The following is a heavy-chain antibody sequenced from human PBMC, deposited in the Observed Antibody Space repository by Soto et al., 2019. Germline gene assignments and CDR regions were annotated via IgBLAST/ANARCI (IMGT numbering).Heavy chain of an antibody. CDR1: GGSISGSY. CDR3: ARSVAVPGAHIDY. Sequence: SETLSLTCSVSGGSISGSYWSWVRQSPGKGLEWLGYVYYTGSTNYSPSLRSRVSISVDTSKNEFSLRLSSVTAADTAVYFCARSVAVPGAHIDYWGQGTQVTVSS. CDR2: VYYTGST. J-gene: IGHJ4*02. V-gene: IGHV4-59*01. D-gene: IGHD6-19*01.